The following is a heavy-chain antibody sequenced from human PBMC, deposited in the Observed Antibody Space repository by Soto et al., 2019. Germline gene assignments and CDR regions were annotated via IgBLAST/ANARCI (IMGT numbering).Heavy chain of an antibody. CDR1: GGSISSGGYY. CDR3: ATLEEYCSGGSCYPYYFDY. J-gene: IGHJ4*02. D-gene: IGHD2-15*01. CDR2: IYYSGST. V-gene: IGHV4-31*03. Sequence: PSETLCLTCTVSGGSISSGGYYWSWIRQHPGKGLEWIGYIYYSGSTYYNPSLKSRVTISVDTSKNQFSLKLSSVTAADTAVYYCATLEEYCSGGSCYPYYFDYWGQGTLVTVSS.